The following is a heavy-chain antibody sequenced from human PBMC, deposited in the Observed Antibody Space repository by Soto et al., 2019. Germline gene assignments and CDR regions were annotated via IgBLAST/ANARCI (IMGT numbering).Heavy chain of an antibody. CDR1: GIALSSYA. Sequence: PVGPLRLSCAASGIALSSYATHWVRQAPGKALEWVAVISYDGSNKYYADSVKGRFTISRDNSKNTLYLQMNSLRAEDTAVYYCARDGDVWGQGTTVTVSS. CDR3: ARDGDV. J-gene: IGHJ6*02. CDR2: ISYDGSNK. V-gene: IGHV3-30-3*01.